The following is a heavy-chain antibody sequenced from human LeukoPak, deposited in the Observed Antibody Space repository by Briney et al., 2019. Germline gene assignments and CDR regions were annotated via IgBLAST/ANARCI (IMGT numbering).Heavy chain of an antibody. CDR3: ARVRSRDYMDV. V-gene: IGHV4-59*12. CDR1: GDSISSFH. J-gene: IGHJ6*03. Sequence: PSQTLSLTCTVSGDSISSFHWSWIRQPPGKGLEWIGYIYYSGSTNYNPSLKSRVTISVDTSKNQFSLKLSSVTAADTAVYYCARVRSRDYMDVWGKGTTVTVSS. CDR2: IYYSGST. D-gene: IGHD6-6*01.